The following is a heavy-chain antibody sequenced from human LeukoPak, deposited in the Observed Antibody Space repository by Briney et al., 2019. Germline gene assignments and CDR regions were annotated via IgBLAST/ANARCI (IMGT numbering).Heavy chain of an antibody. CDR3: AKDADGDTAMLIDY. CDR2: IRYDGSNK. D-gene: IGHD5-18*01. V-gene: IGHV3-30*02. Sequence: AGGSLRLSCAASGFTFSSYGMHWVRQAPGKGLEWVAFIRYDGSNKYYADSVKGRFTISRDNSKNTLYLQMNSLRAEDTAVYYCAKDADGDTAMLIDYWGQGTLVTVSS. J-gene: IGHJ4*02. CDR1: GFTFSSYG.